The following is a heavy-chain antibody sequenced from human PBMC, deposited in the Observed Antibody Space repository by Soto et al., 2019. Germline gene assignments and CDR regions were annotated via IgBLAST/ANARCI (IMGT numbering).Heavy chain of an antibody. D-gene: IGHD2-15*01. J-gene: IGHJ4*02. CDR2: IYHSGST. CDR1: GGSISSGGYS. V-gene: IGHV4-30-2*01. CDR3: ARVNEGVYCSGGSCQGGYFDY. Sequence: SETLSLTCAVSGGSISSGGYSWSWIRQPPGKGLEWIGYIYHSGSTYYNPSLKSRVTISVDRSKNQFSLKLSSVTAADTAVYYCARVNEGVYCSGGSCQGGYFDYWGQG.